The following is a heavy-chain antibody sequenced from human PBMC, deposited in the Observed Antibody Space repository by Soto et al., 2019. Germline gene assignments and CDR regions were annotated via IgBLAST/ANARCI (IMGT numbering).Heavy chain of an antibody. CDR2: IYYSGST. CDR1: GGSISSYY. Sequence: SETLSLTCTVSGGSISSYYWSWIRQPPGKGLEWIGYIYYSGSTNYNPSLKSRVTISVDTSKNQFSLKLSSVTAADTAVYYCARVLGYSSHYYFDYWGQGTLVTVSS. D-gene: IGHD6-13*01. V-gene: IGHV4-59*01. CDR3: ARVLGYSSHYYFDY. J-gene: IGHJ4*02.